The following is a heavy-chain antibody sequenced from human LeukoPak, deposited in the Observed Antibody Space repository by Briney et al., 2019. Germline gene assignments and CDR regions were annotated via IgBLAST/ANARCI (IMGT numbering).Heavy chain of an antibody. CDR1: GYTFTNNY. CDR2: IYPRDGST. J-gene: IGHJ4*02. Sequence: GASVTVSSKASGYTFTNNYLHWVRRAPGQGLEWMGMIYPRDGSTSYAQNFQGRVTVTRDTSTTTIHMELRGLRSEDTAVYYCARDQEGFDYWGQGTVVTVSS. CDR3: ARDQEGFDY. V-gene: IGHV1-46*01.